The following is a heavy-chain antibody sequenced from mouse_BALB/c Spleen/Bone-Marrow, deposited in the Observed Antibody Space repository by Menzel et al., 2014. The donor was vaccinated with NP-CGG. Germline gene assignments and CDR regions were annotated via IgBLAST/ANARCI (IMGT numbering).Heavy chain of an antibody. D-gene: IGHD1-1*01. V-gene: IGHV3-2*02. CDR3: ARRGYYGSSHDY. Sequence: VQLQQSGPGLVKPSQSLSLPCTVTGYSITSDYAWNWIRQFPGNKLEWMGYISYSGDTSYNPSLKSRISITRDTSKNQFFLQLNSVTTADTATYYCARRGYYGSSHDYWGQGTTLTVSS. CDR2: ISYSGDT. J-gene: IGHJ2*01. CDR1: GYSITSDYA.